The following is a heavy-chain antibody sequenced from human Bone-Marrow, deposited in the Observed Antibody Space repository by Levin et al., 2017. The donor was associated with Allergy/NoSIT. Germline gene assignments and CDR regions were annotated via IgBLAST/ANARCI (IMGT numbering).Heavy chain of an antibody. J-gene: IGHJ4*02. CDR2: ISFDGTKT. CDR3: ARRAGLFAPYFDS. V-gene: IGHV3-30*03. CDR1: GFIFNTYA. D-gene: IGHD3-10*02. Sequence: SCAGSGFIFNTYAMDWVRQAPGKGLDWVAVISFDGTKTDYADSVKGRFSISRDNSKNTLFLQMNNLRVEDTAVYYCARRAGLFAPYFDSWGQGTLVTVSS.